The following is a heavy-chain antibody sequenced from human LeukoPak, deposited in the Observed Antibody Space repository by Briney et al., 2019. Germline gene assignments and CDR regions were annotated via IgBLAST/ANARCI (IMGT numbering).Heavy chain of an antibody. Sequence: PGGSLRLSCAASGFTFRSYWMSWVRQAPGKGLEWVANINQGGSVKYYVDSVKGRFTISRDDAKNSLYVQMNSLRAEDTAVYYCARAYRNYGDYWGQGTLVTVSS. CDR2: INQGGSVK. CDR3: ARAYRNYGDY. CDR1: GFTFRSYW. V-gene: IGHV3-7*01. D-gene: IGHD4-11*01. J-gene: IGHJ4*02.